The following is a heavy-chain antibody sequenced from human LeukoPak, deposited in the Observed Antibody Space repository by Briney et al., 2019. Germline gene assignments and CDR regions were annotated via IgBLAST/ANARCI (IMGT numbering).Heavy chain of an antibody. CDR1: GYTFTRYY. D-gene: IGHD6-6*01. CDR2: INPSGGST. CDR3: ARMKYSSSSYYYMDV. V-gene: IGHV1-46*01. J-gene: IGHJ6*03. Sequence: ASVKVSCKASGYTFTRYYMHWVRQAPGQGLEWMGVINPSGGSTSYAQKFQGRVTMTRDMSTSTVYMELSSLRSEDTAVYYCARMKYSSSSYYYMDVWGKGTTVTVSS.